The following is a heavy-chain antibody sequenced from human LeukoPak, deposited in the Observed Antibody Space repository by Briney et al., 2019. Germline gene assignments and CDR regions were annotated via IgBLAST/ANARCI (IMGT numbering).Heavy chain of an antibody. CDR2: LSGGGDST. CDR3: AKGPGYCSSTSCAADY. J-gene: IGHJ4*02. CDR1: GFTFSSYA. Sequence: AGSLRLSCAASGFTFSSYAMTWVRQAPGKGLEWVSALSGGGDSTYYADSVQGRFTISRDNSKNTLYLQMNSLRAEDTAVYYCAKGPGYCSSTSCAADYWGQGTLVTAS. D-gene: IGHD2-2*01. V-gene: IGHV3-23*01.